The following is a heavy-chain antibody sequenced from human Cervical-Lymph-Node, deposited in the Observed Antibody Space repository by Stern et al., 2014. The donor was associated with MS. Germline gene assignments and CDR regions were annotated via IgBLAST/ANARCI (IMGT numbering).Heavy chain of an antibody. J-gene: IGHJ4*02. D-gene: IGHD2-2*01. CDR1: GSTFRNAW. Sequence: EVPLVESGGGFVKPGESLRLSCAASGSTFRNAWINWVRQTPGKGLEWVGRIKSKSAGETTDYAAPVKGRFTISRDDSNNALYLQMNSLKTEDTAVYYCTTDLVYADYWGQGTLVTVSS. CDR3: TTDLVYADY. CDR2: IKSKSAGETT. V-gene: IGHV3-15*01.